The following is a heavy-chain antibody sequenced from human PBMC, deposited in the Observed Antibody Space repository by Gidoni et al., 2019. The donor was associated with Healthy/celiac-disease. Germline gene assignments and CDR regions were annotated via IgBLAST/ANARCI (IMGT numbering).Heavy chain of an antibody. CDR1: GLNCRSDE. CDR3: ATTRGYYASTGYPDQDAFDI. Sequence: EVQMRESGGGWVQRGGSRRRCCAASGLNCRSDERRGVRQAPGKGLEWVSAISGSGGSTYYADSVTGRFTLSRDHSKNMLYLQMHSLRAEPTAVYSCATTRGYYASTGYPDQDAFDIWGQGTMVTVSS. D-gene: IGHD3-22*01. CDR2: ISGSGGST. J-gene: IGHJ3*02. V-gene: IGHV3-23*01.